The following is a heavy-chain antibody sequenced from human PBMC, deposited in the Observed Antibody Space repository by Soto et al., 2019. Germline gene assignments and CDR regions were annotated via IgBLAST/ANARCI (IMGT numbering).Heavy chain of an antibody. CDR3: ARSFGSGFDY. CDR1: GFTFSTDS. CDR2: ISTSGATR. Sequence: EVQLVESGGGLVQPGGSLRLSCVASGFTFSTDSMNWVRQAPGKGLEWVAHISTSGATRYYADSVKGRFTISRDNAKTSLYLQMDSMRNEHTAVYYCARSFGSGFDYWGQGTLVTVCS. V-gene: IGHV3-48*02. J-gene: IGHJ4*02. D-gene: IGHD6-19*01.